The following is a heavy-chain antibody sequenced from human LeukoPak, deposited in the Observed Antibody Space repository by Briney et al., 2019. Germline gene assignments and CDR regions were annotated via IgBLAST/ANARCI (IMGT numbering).Heavy chain of an antibody. CDR1: GFTFSSYW. Sequence: GGSLRLSCAASGFTFSSYWMHWVRQAPGKGLVWVSRINSDGSSISYADSVKGRFTISRDNAKNTLYLQMNSLRAEDTAVYYCAVVVVAATAFDIWGQGTMVTVSS. J-gene: IGHJ3*02. CDR3: AVVVVAATAFDI. V-gene: IGHV3-74*01. D-gene: IGHD2-15*01. CDR2: INSDGSSI.